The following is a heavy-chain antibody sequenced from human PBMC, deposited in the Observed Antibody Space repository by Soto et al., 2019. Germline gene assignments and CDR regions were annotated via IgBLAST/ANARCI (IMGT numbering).Heavy chain of an antibody. V-gene: IGHV3-21*01. Sequence: EVQLVESGGGLVKAGGSLRLSCAASGFTFSTYSMNWVRQAPGKGLEWVSTISIRNYIYYADSVKGRFTISRDDAQNSVYLQMNSLRGEDTAVYYCARDFRRTAAYGFDIWGRGTMVTVSS. CDR3: ARDFRRTAAYGFDI. J-gene: IGHJ3*02. CDR2: ISIRNYI. CDR1: GFTFSTYS. D-gene: IGHD2-21*02.